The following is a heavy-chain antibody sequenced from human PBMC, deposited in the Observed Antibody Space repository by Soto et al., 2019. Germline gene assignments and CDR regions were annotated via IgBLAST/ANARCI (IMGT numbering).Heavy chain of an antibody. CDR3: ARGATVVTPRRYYFDY. CDR1: GGSISSGGYY. J-gene: IGHJ4*02. CDR2: IYYSGST. Sequence: LSLTCTVSGGSISSGGYYWSWIRQHPGKGLEWIGYIYYSGSTYYNPSLKSRVTISVDTSKNQFSLKLSSVTAADTAVYYCARGATVVTPRRYYFDYWGQGTLVTVSS. V-gene: IGHV4-31*03. D-gene: IGHD1-26*01.